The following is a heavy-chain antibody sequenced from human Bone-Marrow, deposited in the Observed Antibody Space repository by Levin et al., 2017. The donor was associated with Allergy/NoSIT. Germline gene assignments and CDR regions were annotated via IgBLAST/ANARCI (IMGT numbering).Heavy chain of an antibody. CDR3: TSGRGRYCSSTTCYALFDY. D-gene: IGHD2-2*01. V-gene: IGHV3-49*04. J-gene: IGHJ4*02. CDR2: IRNRVSGGTT. CDR1: GFTSGDYP. Sequence: PGGSLRLSCITSGFTSGDYPMAWVRQAPGKGLEWVAFIRNRVSGGTTEYAASVAGRFTISRDDSKSIAYLHLNSLKTEDTAVYYCTSGRGRYCSSTTCYALFDYWGQGTLVTVSS.